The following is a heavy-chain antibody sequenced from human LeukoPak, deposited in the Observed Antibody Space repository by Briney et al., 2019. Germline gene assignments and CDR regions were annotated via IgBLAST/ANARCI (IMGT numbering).Heavy chain of an antibody. Sequence: PGGSLRLSCAASGFTFSGDWMHWVRQAPGKGLVWVSHVSSAGYTTRYADSVKGRFTISRDNAKNTLYLQMDSLRAEDTAVYYCAREQGALDSWGQGTLVTVSS. J-gene: IGHJ4*02. V-gene: IGHV3-74*01. CDR1: GFTFSGDW. CDR3: AREQGALDS. CDR2: VSSAGYTT.